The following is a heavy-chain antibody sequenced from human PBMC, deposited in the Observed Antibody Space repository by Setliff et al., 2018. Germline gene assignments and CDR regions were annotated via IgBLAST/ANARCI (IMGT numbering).Heavy chain of an antibody. D-gene: IGHD1-20*01. V-gene: IGHV1-18*03. J-gene: IGHJ5*02. CDR2: ISGYNGNT. Sequence: ASVKVSCKASGYTFTSYGISWVRQAPGQGLEWMGWISGYNGNTNYAQNLQGRVTMTTDTSTSTAYMELRSLTSDDMAVYYCARYNWNTNWFDPWGQGTLVTVSS. CDR1: GYTFTSYG. CDR3: ARYNWNTNWFDP.